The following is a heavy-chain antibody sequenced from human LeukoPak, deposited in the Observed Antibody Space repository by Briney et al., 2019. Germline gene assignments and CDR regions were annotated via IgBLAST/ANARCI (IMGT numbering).Heavy chain of an antibody. V-gene: IGHV4-39*01. CDR1: GGSISSSSYY. D-gene: IGHD6-19*01. CDR3: ARGAGPFDH. J-gene: IGHJ4*02. Sequence: SETLSLTCTVSGGSISSSSYYWGWIRQPPGKGLEWIGSIYYSGSTYYNPSLKSRVTISVDTSKNQFSLKLSSVTAADTAVYYCARGAGPFDHWGQGTLVTVSS. CDR2: IYYSGST.